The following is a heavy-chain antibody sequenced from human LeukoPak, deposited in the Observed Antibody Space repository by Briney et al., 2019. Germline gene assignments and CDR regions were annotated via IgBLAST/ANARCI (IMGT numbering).Heavy chain of an antibody. CDR3: AKAITPRLRDSSGYPSWFDP. CDR1: GFTVSSNY. V-gene: IGHV3-53*05. CDR2: IYSGGGT. J-gene: IGHJ5*02. D-gene: IGHD3-22*01. Sequence: PGGSLRLSCAASGFTVSSNYMSWVRQAPGKGLEWVSVIYSGGGTYYADSVKGRFTISRDNSKNTLYLQMNSLRAEDTALYYCAKAITPRLRDSSGYPSWFDPWGQGTLVTVSS.